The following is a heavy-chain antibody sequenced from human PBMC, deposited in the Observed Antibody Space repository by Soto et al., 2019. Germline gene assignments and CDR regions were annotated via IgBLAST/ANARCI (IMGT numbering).Heavy chain of an antibody. CDR1: GGSISSYY. J-gene: IGHJ5*02. CDR3: ARVRYCSGGSCLGHWFDP. Sequence: SETLSLTCTVSGGSISSYYWSWIRQPPGKGLEWIGYIYYSGSTNYNPSLKSRVTISVDTSKNQFSLKLSSVTAADTAVYYCARVRYCSGGSCLGHWFDPWGQGTLVTVSS. CDR2: IYYSGST. D-gene: IGHD2-15*01. V-gene: IGHV4-59*01.